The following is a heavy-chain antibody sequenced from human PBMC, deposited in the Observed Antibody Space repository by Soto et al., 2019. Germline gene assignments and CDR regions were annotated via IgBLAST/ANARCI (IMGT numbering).Heavy chain of an antibody. CDR3: ARSVEGHFDY. CDR1: GFRFSIYS. CDR2: ITSDTKTI. J-gene: IGHJ4*02. V-gene: IGHV3-48*02. D-gene: IGHD6-19*01. Sequence: EVRLVESGGALVQRGGSLTLSCAASGFRFSIYSMNWVRQAPAKGLEWSAYITSDTKTIKYAESVKGRFTISRDNAKNSGYLQMNNRSDEDTAVYYCARSVEGHFDYWGQGTVVTVSS.